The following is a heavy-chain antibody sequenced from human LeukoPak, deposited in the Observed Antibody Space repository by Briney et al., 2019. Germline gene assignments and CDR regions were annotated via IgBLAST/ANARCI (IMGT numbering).Heavy chain of an antibody. CDR2: IIPILGIA. CDR3: AGPRGSGAFDI. J-gene: IGHJ3*02. Sequence: ASVKVSCKASGGTFSSYAISWVRQAPGQGLEWMGRIIPILGIANYAQKFQGRVTITTDESTSTAYMELSSLRSEDTAVYYCAGPRGSGAFDIWGQGTMVTVSS. D-gene: IGHD1-26*01. V-gene: IGHV1-69*04. CDR1: GGTFSSYA.